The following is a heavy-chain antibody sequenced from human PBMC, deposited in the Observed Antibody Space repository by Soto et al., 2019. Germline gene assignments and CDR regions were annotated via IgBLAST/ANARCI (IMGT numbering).Heavy chain of an antibody. Sequence: SETLSLTCTVSGGSISSYYWSWIRQPPGKGLEWIGYIYYSGSTNYNPSLKSRVTISVDTSKNQSSLKLSSVTAADTAVYYCARVRSSGWYEHFDYWGQGTLVTVSS. D-gene: IGHD6-19*01. V-gene: IGHV4-59*01. J-gene: IGHJ4*02. CDR1: GGSISSYY. CDR2: IYYSGST. CDR3: ARVRSSGWYEHFDY.